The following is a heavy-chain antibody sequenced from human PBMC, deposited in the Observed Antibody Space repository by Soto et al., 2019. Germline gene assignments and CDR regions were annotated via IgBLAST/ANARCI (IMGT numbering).Heavy chain of an antibody. Sequence: GAPGKGPSKAFCFTLSNLCIRWGRPAPGQRVEWMGWISAYNGNTNYAQKLQGRVTMTTDTSTSTAYMELRSLRSDDTAVYYCARGSWYYDSSGYYLEFDPWGQGTLVTVSS. CDR2: ISAYNGNT. J-gene: IGHJ5*02. V-gene: IGHV1-18*01. CDR3: ARGSWYYDSSGYYLEFDP. CDR1: CFTLSNLC. D-gene: IGHD3-22*01.